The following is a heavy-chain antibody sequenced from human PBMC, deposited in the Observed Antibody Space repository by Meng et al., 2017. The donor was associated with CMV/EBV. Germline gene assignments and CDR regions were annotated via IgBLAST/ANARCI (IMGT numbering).Heavy chain of an antibody. V-gene: IGHV1-18*01. D-gene: IGHD3-22*01. CDR3: ARGGMYYYDSSGYCDY. CDR1: RYTFTSYG. Sequence: QVQRVQSGAAVQMPGASVKVSCKSSRYTFTSYGISWVRQAPGQGLEWMGWISAYNGNTNYAQKLQGRVTMTTDTSTSTAYMELRSLRSDDTAVYYCARGGMYYYDSSGYCDYWGQGTLVTVSS. CDR2: ISAYNGNT. J-gene: IGHJ4*02.